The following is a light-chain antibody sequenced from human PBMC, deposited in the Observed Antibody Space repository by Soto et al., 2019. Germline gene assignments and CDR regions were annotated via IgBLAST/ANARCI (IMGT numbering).Light chain of an antibody. J-gene: IGKJ4*01. CDR1: QGVTTN. CDR2: GAS. V-gene: IGKV3-15*01. Sequence: EIVMTQSPATLSVSPGERATLSCRASQGVTTNLAWYQQKPGQAPRLLIYGASTWATGIPARFSGSGSGTEFTLTISSLQSEDFAVYYCQQYNTWPLTFGGGTKVEIK. CDR3: QQYNTWPLT.